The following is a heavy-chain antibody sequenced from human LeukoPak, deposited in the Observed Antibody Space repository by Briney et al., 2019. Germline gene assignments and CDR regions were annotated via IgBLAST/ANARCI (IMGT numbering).Heavy chain of an antibody. CDR2: INAGNGNT. CDR3: ARDPPRWYSSSSGFDY. Sequence: ASVKVSCKASGYTFTSYAMHWVRQAPGQRLEWMGWINAGNGNTKYSQKFQGRVTITRDTSASTAYMELSSLRSEDTAVYYCARDPPRWYSSSSGFDYWGQGTLVTVSS. J-gene: IGHJ4*02. CDR1: GYTFTSYA. V-gene: IGHV1-3*01. D-gene: IGHD6-6*01.